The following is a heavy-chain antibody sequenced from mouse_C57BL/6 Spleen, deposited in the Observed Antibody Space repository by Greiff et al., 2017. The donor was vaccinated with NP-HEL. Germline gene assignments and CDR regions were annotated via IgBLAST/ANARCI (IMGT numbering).Heavy chain of an antibody. D-gene: IGHD2-1*01. CDR1: GFTFSDYG. CDR2: ISSGSSTI. V-gene: IGHV5-17*01. CDR3: ARPGGNGAWFAY. J-gene: IGHJ3*01. Sequence: EVKVVESGGGLVKPGGSLKLSCAASGFTFSDYGMHWVRQAPEKGLEWVAYISSGSSTIYYADTVKGRFTISRDNAKNTLFLQMTSLRSEDTAMYYCARPGGNGAWFAYWGQGTLVTVSA.